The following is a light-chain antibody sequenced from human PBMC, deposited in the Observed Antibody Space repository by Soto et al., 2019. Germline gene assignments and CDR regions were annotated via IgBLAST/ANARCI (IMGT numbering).Light chain of an antibody. CDR3: QQYYSYPQT. CDR1: QGSSSY. V-gene: IGKV1-8*01. Sequence: AIRMTQSPSSFSASTGDRVTITCRARQGSSSYLAWYQQKPGKAPKLLIYAASTLQSGVPSRFSGSGSGTDFTLTISCLQSEDFATYYCQQYYSYPQTFGQGTKLEIK. CDR2: AAS. J-gene: IGKJ2*01.